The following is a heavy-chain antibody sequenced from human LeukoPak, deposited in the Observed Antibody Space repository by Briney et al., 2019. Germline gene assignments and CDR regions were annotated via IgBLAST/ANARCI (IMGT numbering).Heavy chain of an antibody. D-gene: IGHD4-17*01. CDR1: GYTFTSYG. J-gene: IGHJ6*02. CDR3: ARVEDYGDYVGSYYYGMDV. CDR2: ISIYYGNT. V-gene: IGHV1-18*01. Sequence: ASVKVSCKASGYTFTSYGISWVRQAPGQGLEWMGWISIYYGNTNYAQKLQGRVTMTTDTSTSTAYMELRSLRSDDTAVYYCARVEDYGDYVGSYYYGMDVWGQGTTVTVS.